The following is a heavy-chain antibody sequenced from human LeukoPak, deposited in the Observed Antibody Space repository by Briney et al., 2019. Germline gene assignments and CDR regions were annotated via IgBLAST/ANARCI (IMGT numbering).Heavy chain of an antibody. CDR3: ARGMRGFPVVFGF. Sequence: SETLSLTCTVSGDSLSTYYWSWIRQPPGKGLEWIGYIYYSGSTNYNPSLKSRVTISVDTSKNQFSLRLRSVTAADTAVYYCARGMRGFPVVFGFWGQGTLVTVSS. J-gene: IGHJ4*02. D-gene: IGHD4-23*01. V-gene: IGHV4-59*01. CDR1: GDSLSTYY. CDR2: IYYSGST.